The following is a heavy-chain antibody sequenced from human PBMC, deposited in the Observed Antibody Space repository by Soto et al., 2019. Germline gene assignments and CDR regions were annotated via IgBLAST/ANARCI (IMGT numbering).Heavy chain of an antibody. Sequence: SETLSLTCTVSGGSISSSSYYWGWIRQPPGKGLEWIGSIYYSGSTYYNQSLKNRVTISVDTSKNQFSLKLSSVTAADTAFYYCARALEDIVATVGAFDIWGQGTMVTVSS. CDR2: IYYSGST. CDR3: ARALEDIVATVGAFDI. CDR1: GGSISSSSYY. D-gene: IGHD5-12*01. J-gene: IGHJ3*02. V-gene: IGHV4-39*01.